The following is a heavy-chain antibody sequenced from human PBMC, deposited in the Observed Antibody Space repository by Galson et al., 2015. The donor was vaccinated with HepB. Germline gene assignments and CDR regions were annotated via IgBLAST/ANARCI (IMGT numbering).Heavy chain of an antibody. Sequence: SLRLSRAASGFTVSSHYMSWVRQAPGKGLEWVSVIYSSGTTFYAGSVRGRFSISRDNSKNTVYLQMDSLRAEDTAIYYCARGYYDSSGIFDYWGQGTLVTVSS. J-gene: IGHJ4*02. CDR1: GFTVSSHY. CDR2: IYSSGTT. D-gene: IGHD3-22*01. CDR3: ARGYYDSSGIFDY. V-gene: IGHV3-53*01.